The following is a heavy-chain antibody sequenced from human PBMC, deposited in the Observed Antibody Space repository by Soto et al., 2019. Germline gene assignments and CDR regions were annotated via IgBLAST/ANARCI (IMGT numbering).Heavy chain of an antibody. D-gene: IGHD2-2*01. CDR2: INTDGGSS. CDR1: GFIFSGHW. CDR3: AREAGYCSRTSCYRRAFDT. J-gene: IGHJ3*02. Sequence: EVQLVESGGDLVQPGGSLRLSCAASGFIFSGHWMHWVRQVPGKGLEWVSRINTDGGSSAYADSVKGRFTISRDNAKNTLYLQMNGLRAEDTAVYYCAREAGYCSRTSCYRRAFDTWGQGTTVTVSS. V-gene: IGHV3-74*03.